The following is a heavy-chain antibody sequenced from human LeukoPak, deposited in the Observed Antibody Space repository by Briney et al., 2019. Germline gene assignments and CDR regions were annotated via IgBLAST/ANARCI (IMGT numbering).Heavy chain of an antibody. D-gene: IGHD6-13*01. Sequence: ASVKVSCKASGYTFTSYAMNWVRQAPGQGLEWMGWINTNTGNPTYAQGFTGRFVFFLDTSVSTAYLQISSPKAEDTAVYYCARDQSSSWSNYYYMDVWGKGTTVTVSS. CDR2: INTNTGNP. V-gene: IGHV7-4-1*02. CDR3: ARDQSSSWSNYYYMDV. J-gene: IGHJ6*03. CDR1: GYTFTSYA.